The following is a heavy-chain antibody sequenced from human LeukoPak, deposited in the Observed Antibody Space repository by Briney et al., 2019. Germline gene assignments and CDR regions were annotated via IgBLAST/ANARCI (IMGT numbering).Heavy chain of an antibody. CDR1: GGTFSSYA. CDR2: IIPIFGTA. D-gene: IGHD3-10*01. J-gene: IGHJ4*02. Sequence: SVKVSCKASGGTFSSYALSWVRQAPGQGLEWMGGIIPIFGTANYAQKFQGRVTITADESTSTAYMELSSLRSEDTAVYYCAREGLPYYYGSGSFSSPFDYWGQGTLVTVSS. CDR3: AREGLPYYYGSGSFSSPFDY. V-gene: IGHV1-69*13.